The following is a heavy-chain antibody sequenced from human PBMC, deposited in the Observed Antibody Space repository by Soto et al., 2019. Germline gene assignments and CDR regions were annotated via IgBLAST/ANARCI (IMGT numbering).Heavy chain of an antibody. CDR2: IYYSGST. D-gene: IGHD2-15*01. Sequence: PSETLSLTCTVSGGSISSSSYYWGWIRQPPGKGLEWIGSIYYSGSTYYNPSLKSRVTISVDTSKNQFSLKLSSVTAADTAVYYCARSIVVVVAAGDYFDYWGQGTLVTVSS. V-gene: IGHV4-39*01. J-gene: IGHJ4*02. CDR1: GGSISSSSYY. CDR3: ARSIVVVVAAGDYFDY.